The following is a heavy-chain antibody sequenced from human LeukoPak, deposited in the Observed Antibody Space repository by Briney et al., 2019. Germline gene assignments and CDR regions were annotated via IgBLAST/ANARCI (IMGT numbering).Heavy chain of an antibody. D-gene: IGHD7-27*01. CDR3: ARENWGYYFDY. CDR1: GGTFSSYA. Sequence: ASVKVSCKASGGTFSSYAISWVRQAPGQGLEWMGGIIPIFGTANYAQKFQGRVTITADESTGTAYMELSSLRSEDTAVYYCARENWGYYFDYWGQGTLVTVSS. CDR2: IIPIFGTA. V-gene: IGHV1-69*13. J-gene: IGHJ4*02.